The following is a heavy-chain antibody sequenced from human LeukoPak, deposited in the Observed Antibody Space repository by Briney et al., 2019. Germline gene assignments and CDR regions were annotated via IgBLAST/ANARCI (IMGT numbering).Heavy chain of an antibody. D-gene: IGHD6-13*01. CDR1: GGSISSSSYY. J-gene: IGHJ4*02. Sequence: SETLSLTCTVSGGSISSSSYYWGWIRQPPGKGLEWIGEINHSGSTNYNPSLKSRVTISVDTSKNQFSLKLSSVTAADTAVYYCAGGLGSSFSFDYWGQGTLVTVSS. V-gene: IGHV4-39*07. CDR3: AGGLGSSFSFDY. CDR2: INHSGST.